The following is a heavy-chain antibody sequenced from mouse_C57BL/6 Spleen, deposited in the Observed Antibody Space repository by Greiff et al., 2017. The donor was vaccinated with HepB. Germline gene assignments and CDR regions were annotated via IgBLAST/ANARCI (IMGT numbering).Heavy chain of an antibody. CDR1: GYTFTSYW. V-gene: IGHV1-7*01. Sequence: VQLQQSGAELAKPGASVKLSCKASGYTFTSYWMHWVKQRPGQGLEWIGYINPSSGYTKYNQKFKDKATLTADKSSSTAYMQLSSLTSEDSAVYYCSLYYDYVWFAYWGQGTLVTVSA. J-gene: IGHJ3*01. CDR2: INPSSGYT. CDR3: SLYYDYVWFAY. D-gene: IGHD2-4*01.